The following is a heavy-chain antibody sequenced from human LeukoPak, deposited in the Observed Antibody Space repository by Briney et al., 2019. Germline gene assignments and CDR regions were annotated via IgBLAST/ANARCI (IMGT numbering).Heavy chain of an antibody. J-gene: IGHJ4*02. Sequence: GGSLRLSCAASGFTFSSYEMNWVRQAPGKGLEWVSYISSSGSTIYYADSVKGRFTISRDNPTNTLYLQMNSLRAEDTAVYYCAKDSSGWPDYWGQGTLVTVSS. V-gene: IGHV3-48*03. D-gene: IGHD6-19*01. CDR2: ISSSGSTI. CDR3: AKDSSGWPDY. CDR1: GFTFSSYE.